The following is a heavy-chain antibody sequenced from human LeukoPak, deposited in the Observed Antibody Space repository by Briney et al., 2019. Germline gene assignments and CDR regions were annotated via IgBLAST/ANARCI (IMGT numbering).Heavy chain of an antibody. CDR3: ARDSYYDCWSGYYQDADY. Sequence: QSGGSLRLSCAASGFTFSSHWMSWVRQAPGKGLEWVANIKQDGSEKYYVDSVKGRFTISRDNAKNTLYLQMNSLRAEDTAVYYCARDSYYDCWSGYYQDADYWGQGTLVTVAS. CDR1: GFTFSSHW. CDR2: IKQDGSEK. V-gene: IGHV3-7*01. J-gene: IGHJ4*02. D-gene: IGHD3-3*01.